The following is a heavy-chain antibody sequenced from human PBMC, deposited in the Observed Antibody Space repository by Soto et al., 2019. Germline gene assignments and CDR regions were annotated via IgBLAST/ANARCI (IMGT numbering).Heavy chain of an antibody. CDR2: ISGYNGNT. Sequence: QVQLVQSGAEVKKPGASVKVSCKASGYTFSNYGISWVRQAPGQGLEWMGWISGYNGNTHYAQKFQGRVTMTTDTSTSTPYMELRSLRSDDTAMFYCARDGSSSWPNFDYWGQGTLVTVSS. D-gene: IGHD6-13*01. J-gene: IGHJ4*02. CDR3: ARDGSSSWPNFDY. CDR1: GYTFSNYG. V-gene: IGHV1-18*01.